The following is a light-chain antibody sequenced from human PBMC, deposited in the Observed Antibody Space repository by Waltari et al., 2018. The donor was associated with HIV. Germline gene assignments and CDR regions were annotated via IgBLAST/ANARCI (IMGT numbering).Light chain of an antibody. CDR1: SNDVGPYDY. J-gene: IGLJ2*01. CDR2: EVY. V-gene: IGLV2-8*01. CDR3: TSYAGSDNLML. Sequence: QSALTQPPTASGSPGQSVTISCSGTSNDVGPYDYVSWYQQHPDKAPRLIIYEVYKRPSGVTYRFSGSTSGNSASRAVSGLQAEDEADYYCTSYAGSDNLMLFGGGTKVTVL.